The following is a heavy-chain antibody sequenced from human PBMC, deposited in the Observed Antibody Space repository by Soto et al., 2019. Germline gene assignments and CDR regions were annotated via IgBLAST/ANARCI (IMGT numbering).Heavy chain of an antibody. CDR3: ARDATVNDYYYYGMDV. J-gene: IGHJ6*02. D-gene: IGHD4-4*01. CDR2: IIPIFGTA. Sequence: GASVKVSCKAPGGTFSSYAISWVRQAPGQGLEWMGGIIPIFGTANYAQKFQGRVTITADESTSTAYMELSSLRSEDTAVYYCARDATVNDYYYYGMDVWGQGTTVTVSS. V-gene: IGHV1-69*13. CDR1: GGTFSSYA.